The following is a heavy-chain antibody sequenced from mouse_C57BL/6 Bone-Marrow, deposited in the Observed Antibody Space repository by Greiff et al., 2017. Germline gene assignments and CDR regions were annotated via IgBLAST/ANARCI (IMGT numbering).Heavy chain of an antibody. CDR2: IYPGGGYT. CDR1: GYTFTNYW. J-gene: IGHJ2*01. CDR3: ARGGDSSGYVDYFDY. D-gene: IGHD3-2*02. Sequence: VQLQQSGAELVRPGTSVKMSCKASGYTFTNYWIGWAKQRPGHGLEWIGDIYPGGGYTNYNEKFKGKATLTADKSSSTAYMQFSSLTSEDSAIYYCARGGDSSGYVDYFDYWGQGTTLTVSS. V-gene: IGHV1-63*01.